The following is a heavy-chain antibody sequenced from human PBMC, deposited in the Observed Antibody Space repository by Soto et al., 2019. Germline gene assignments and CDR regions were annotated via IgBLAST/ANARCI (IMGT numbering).Heavy chain of an antibody. D-gene: IGHD6-19*01. CDR3: SRVPPSISARPSYFDY. CDR2: IFYTGST. V-gene: IGHV4-30-4*01. J-gene: IGHJ4*02. CDR1: GGSISSGDYY. Sequence: PSETLSLTCTVSGGSISSGDYYWGWIRQSPGKGLEWIGYIFYTGSTYYNSSLKSRLTISIDTSKNEFSLKLTSVTAADTAVYYCSRVPPSISARPSYFDYWGQGTLVTVSS.